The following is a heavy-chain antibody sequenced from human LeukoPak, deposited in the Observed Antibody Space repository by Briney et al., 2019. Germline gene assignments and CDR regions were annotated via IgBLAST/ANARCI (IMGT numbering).Heavy chain of an antibody. J-gene: IGHJ4*02. CDR1: GFTFSSYA. Sequence: PGGSLRLSCAASGFTFSSYAMSWVRQAPGKGLEWVSAISGSGGSTYYADSVKGRFTNSRDNSKNTLYLQMNSLRAEDTAVYYCAKGDYYDSSGYSLFDYWGQGTLVTVSS. CDR2: ISGSGGST. D-gene: IGHD3-22*01. V-gene: IGHV3-23*01. CDR3: AKGDYYDSSGYSLFDY.